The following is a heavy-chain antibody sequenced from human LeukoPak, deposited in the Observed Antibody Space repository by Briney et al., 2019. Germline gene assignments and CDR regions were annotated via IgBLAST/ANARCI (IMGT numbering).Heavy chain of an antibody. V-gene: IGHV1-18*01. J-gene: IGHJ6*02. CDR1: GFTFTSYG. Sequence: GGSLRLSCAASGFTFTSYGISWVRQAPGQGLEWMGWISAYNGNTNYAQKLQGRVTMTTDTSTSTAYMELRSLRSDDTAVYYCARALITIFGVVITGYYGMDVWGQGTTVTVSS. CDR3: ARALITIFGVVITGYYGMDV. D-gene: IGHD3-3*01. CDR2: ISAYNGNT.